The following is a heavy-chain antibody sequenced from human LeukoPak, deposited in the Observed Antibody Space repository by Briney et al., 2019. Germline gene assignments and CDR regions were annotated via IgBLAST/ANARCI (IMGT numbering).Heavy chain of an antibody. CDR2: ISSSSSYM. J-gene: IGHJ4*02. V-gene: IGHV3-21*01. D-gene: IGHD6-19*01. Sequence: PGGSLRLSCAASGFTFSSYAMSWVRQAPGKGLEWVSSISSSSSYMYYADSVKGRFTISRDNAKNSLYLQMNSLRAEDTAVYYCARMGRQAVAGTSFDYWGQGTLVTVSS. CDR3: ARMGRQAVAGTSFDY. CDR1: GFTFSSYA.